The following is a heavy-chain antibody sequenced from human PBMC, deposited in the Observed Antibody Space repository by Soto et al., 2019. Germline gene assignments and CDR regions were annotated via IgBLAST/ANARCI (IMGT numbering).Heavy chain of an antibody. CDR2: IIPIFGTA. CDR3: ARVSCSSTSCLYYYYGMDV. Sequence: SVKVSCKASGGTFSSYAISWVRRAPGQGLEWMGGIIPIFGTANYAQKFQGRVTITADESTSTAYMELSSLRSEDTAVYYCARVSCSSTSCLYYYYGMDVWGQGTTVTVSS. CDR1: GGTFSSYA. D-gene: IGHD2-2*01. J-gene: IGHJ6*02. V-gene: IGHV1-69*13.